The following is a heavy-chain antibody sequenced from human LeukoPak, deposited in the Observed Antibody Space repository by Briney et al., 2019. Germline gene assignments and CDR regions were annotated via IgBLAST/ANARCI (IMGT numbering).Heavy chain of an antibody. V-gene: IGHV4-34*01. CDR1: GGSFSGYY. Sequence: SETLSLTCAVYGGSFSGYYWSWIRQPPGKGLEWIGEINHSGSTNYNPSLKSRVTISVDTSKNQFSLKLSSVTAADTAVYYCASGDYGGNVYWGQGTLVTVSS. J-gene: IGHJ4*02. D-gene: IGHD4-23*01. CDR2: INHSGST. CDR3: ASGDYGGNVY.